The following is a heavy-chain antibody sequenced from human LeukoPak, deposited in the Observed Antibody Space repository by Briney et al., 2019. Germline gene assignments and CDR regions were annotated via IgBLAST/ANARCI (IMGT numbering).Heavy chain of an antibody. CDR2: INHSGST. D-gene: IGHD2-2*01. Sequence: ASETLSLTCAVYGGSFSGYYWSWIRQPPGKGLEWIGEINHSGSTNYNPSLKSRVTISVDTSENQFSLKLSSVTAADTAVYYCARGQIVVVPAARGYYYYGMDVWGQGTTVTVSS. CDR1: GGSFSGYY. CDR3: ARGQIVVVPAARGYYYYGMDV. V-gene: IGHV4-34*01. J-gene: IGHJ6*02.